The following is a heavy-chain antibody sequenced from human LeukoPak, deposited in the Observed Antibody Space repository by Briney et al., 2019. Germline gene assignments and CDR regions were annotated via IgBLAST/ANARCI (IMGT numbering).Heavy chain of an antibody. Sequence: SGPTLVKPTQTLTLTCTFSGFSLSSSGMGVGWIRQPPGKALDWLALIYWNDDKRYSPSLKSRLTITKDTSENQVVLTITNMDPVDTATYYCAHINGCLNSFDIWGQGTMVTVSS. CDR2: IYWNDDK. D-gene: IGHD3-16*01. V-gene: IGHV2-5*01. J-gene: IGHJ3*02. CDR3: AHINGCLNSFDI. CDR1: GFSLSSSGMG.